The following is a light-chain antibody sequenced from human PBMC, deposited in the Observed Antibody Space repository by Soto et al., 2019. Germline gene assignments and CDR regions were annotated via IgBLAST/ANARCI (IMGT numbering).Light chain of an antibody. V-gene: IGLV2-8*01. CDR2: EVT. J-gene: IGLJ3*02. CDR3: SSYAASNNFYFV. Sequence: QSALTQPPSASGSPGQSVTISCTGTSSDVGGYNYVSWYQQYPARAPKLMIDEVTRRPSGVPDRFSVSNSGNTAPLTLSGLKAEDEADYYCSSYAASNNFYFVFGGGTKLTVL. CDR1: SSDVGGYNY.